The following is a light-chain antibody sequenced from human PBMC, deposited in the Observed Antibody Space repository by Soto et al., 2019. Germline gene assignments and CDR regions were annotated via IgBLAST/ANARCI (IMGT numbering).Light chain of an antibody. Sequence: EVVMTQSPATVSVSPGERTSLSCRASQSIGTNLGWYQQRPGQAPRLLIAKTSIRVAGVPARFSGSGSGTECTLTISSLQSEDIAVYYCQQYAGWPLTFGGGTKVDIK. V-gene: IGKV3D-15*01. J-gene: IGKJ4*01. CDR3: QQYAGWPLT. CDR1: QSIGTN. CDR2: KTS.